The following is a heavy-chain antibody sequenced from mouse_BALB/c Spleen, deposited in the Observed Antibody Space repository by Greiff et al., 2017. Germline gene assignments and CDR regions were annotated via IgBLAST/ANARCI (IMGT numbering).Heavy chain of an antibody. D-gene: IGHD1-1*01. J-gene: IGHJ1*01. V-gene: IGHV1-4*02. Sequence: QVQLQQSAAELARPGASVKMSCRASGYTFTSYTMHWVKQRPGQGLDWIGYINPSSGYTEYNQKFKDKTTLTADKSSSTAYMQLSSLTSEDSAVYYCARTITTVVASDWYFDVWGAGTTVTVSS. CDR3: ARTITTVVASDWYFDV. CDR1: GYTFTSYT. CDR2: INPSSGYT.